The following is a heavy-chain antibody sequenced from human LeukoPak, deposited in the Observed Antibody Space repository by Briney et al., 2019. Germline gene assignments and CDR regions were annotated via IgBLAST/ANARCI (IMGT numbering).Heavy chain of an antibody. Sequence: SETLSLTCTVSGGSISSSSYYWGWIRQPPGKGLEWIGSIYYSGSTYYNPSLKSRVTISVDTSKNQFSLKLSSVTAADTAVYYCARHGPYYDFWSGYYRYGWFDPWGQGTLATVSS. CDR3: ARHGPYYDFWSGYYRYGWFDP. CDR2: IYYSGST. CDR1: GGSISSSSYY. J-gene: IGHJ5*02. D-gene: IGHD3-3*01. V-gene: IGHV4-39*01.